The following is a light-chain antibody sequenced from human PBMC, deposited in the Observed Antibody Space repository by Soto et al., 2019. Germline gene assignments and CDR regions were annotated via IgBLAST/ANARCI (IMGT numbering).Light chain of an antibody. CDR2: GAS. J-gene: IGKJ5*01. CDR1: QSVNSSY. V-gene: IGKV3-20*01. CDR3: QQYGSSPRS. Sequence: IVWTQSPGTLSLSPGERATLSCTASQSVNSSYLAWYQQKPGKAPRLLIYGASSRDTGIPDRFSGSGSGTDFTLTISSLEPEDFAVYYCQQYGSSPRSFGQGTQLEIK.